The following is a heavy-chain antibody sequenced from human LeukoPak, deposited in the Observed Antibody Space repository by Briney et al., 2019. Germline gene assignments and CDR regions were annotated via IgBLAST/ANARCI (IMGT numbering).Heavy chain of an antibody. Sequence: GGSLRLSCTASGFTFCDYAMSWVRQAPGKGVEGVGFIRSKAYGGTTEYAASVKGIFTISRDDSKSITYLQMNSLKTEDTAVYYCTSTNKDYYDSSGYYLWGQGTLATVSS. CDR3: TSTNKDYYDSSGYYL. D-gene: IGHD3-22*01. V-gene: IGHV3-49*04. CDR1: GFTFCDYA. J-gene: IGHJ5*02. CDR2: IRSKAYGGTT.